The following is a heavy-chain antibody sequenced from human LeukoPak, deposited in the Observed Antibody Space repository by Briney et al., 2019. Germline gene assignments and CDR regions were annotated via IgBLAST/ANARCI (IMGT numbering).Heavy chain of an antibody. D-gene: IGHD1-14*01. V-gene: IGHV3-7*01. CDR2: IKQDGSEK. J-gene: IGHJ6*03. CDR3: ATVRSNYYYYYMDV. Sequence: GGPLRLSCAASGFTLSSYWMTWVRQAPGKGLEWVADIKQDGSEKYYVDSVKGRFTIPRDNAKNSLYLQMNSLRAEDTAVYYCATVRSNYYYYYMDVWGKGATVTVSS. CDR1: GFTLSSYW.